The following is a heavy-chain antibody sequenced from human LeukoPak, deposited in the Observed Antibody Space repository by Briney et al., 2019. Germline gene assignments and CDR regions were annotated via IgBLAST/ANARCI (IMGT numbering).Heavy chain of an antibody. CDR1: GYTFTAYY. Sequence: ASVKVSCKASGYTFTAYYMHWVRQAPGQGLEWMGWIKCDSGGTEYSRNYRGRVTMTRDTSISTAYMELTRLTSDDTAVYYCARGQLTDDLDYWGQGTLVTVSS. CDR3: ARGQLTDDLDY. D-gene: IGHD1-14*01. J-gene: IGHJ4*02. CDR2: IKCDSGGT. V-gene: IGHV1-2*02.